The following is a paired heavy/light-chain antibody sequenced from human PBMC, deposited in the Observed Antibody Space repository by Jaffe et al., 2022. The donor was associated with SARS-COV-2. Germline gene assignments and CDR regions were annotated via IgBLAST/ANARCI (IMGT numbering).Heavy chain of an antibody. J-gene: IGHJ4*02. CDR2: VSSSSSIT. CDR1: GFIFSSYT. D-gene: IGHD1-26*01. V-gene: IGHV3-48*01. Sequence: EVQLVESGGGLVQPGGSLRLSCAASGFIFSSYTMSWVRQAPGKGLEWLSDVSSSSSITRYAESAKGRFTISRDNAANSLHLQMNILRAEDTAVYYCARGRRGSRELLLVGDGLVFDYWGQGTLVTVSS. CDR3: ARGRRGSRELLLVGDGLVFDY.
Light chain of an antibody. V-gene: IGKV1-39*01. J-gene: IGKJ1*01. CDR1: QSISSY. CDR3: QQSTSTPWT. Sequence: DIQVTQSPSSLSASVGDRVTITCRASQSISSYLNWYQQKPGKAPNLLIYTASNLQSGVPSRFSGSGSGTDFTLTISSLQPEDFATYYCQQSTSTPWTFGQGTKVEVK. CDR2: TAS.